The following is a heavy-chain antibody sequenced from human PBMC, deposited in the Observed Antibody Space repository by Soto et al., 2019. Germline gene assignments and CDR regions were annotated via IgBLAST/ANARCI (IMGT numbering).Heavy chain of an antibody. CDR1: GGSFSGYY. D-gene: IGHD3-10*01. Sequence: SETLSLTCAVYGGSFSGYYWSWIRQPPGKGLVWIGEINHSGSTNYNPSLKSRVTISVDTSKNQFSLKLSSVTAADTAVYYCARGRTSGEMDAWGQGTTVTVSS. V-gene: IGHV4-34*01. CDR3: ARGRTSGEMDA. J-gene: IGHJ6*02. CDR2: INHSGST.